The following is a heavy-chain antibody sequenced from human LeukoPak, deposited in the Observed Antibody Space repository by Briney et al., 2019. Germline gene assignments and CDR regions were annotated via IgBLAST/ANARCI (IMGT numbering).Heavy chain of an antibody. Sequence: ASVKVSCKASGYTLTGHYMHWVRQAPGQGLEWMGGINPNSSGTNYAQKFQGRVTMTRDMTITTAYMELSRLRSDDAAVYYCARGHSEYDLGYWFDPWGQGTLVTVSS. CDR2: INPNSSGT. CDR3: ARGHSEYDLGYWFDP. D-gene: IGHD5-12*01. V-gene: IGHV1-2*02. CDR1: GYTLTGHY. J-gene: IGHJ5*02.